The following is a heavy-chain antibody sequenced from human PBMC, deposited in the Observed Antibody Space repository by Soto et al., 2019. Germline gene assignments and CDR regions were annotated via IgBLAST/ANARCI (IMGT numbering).Heavy chain of an antibody. Sequence: GGSLRLSCAASGFTFSSYAMHWVRQAPGKGLEWVAVISYDGSNKYYADSVKGRFTISRDNSKNTLYLQMNSLRAEDTAVYYCARASDILTGYYTEDFDYWGQGTLVTVSS. D-gene: IGHD3-9*01. V-gene: IGHV3-30-3*01. J-gene: IGHJ4*02. CDR3: ARASDILTGYYTEDFDY. CDR1: GFTFSSYA. CDR2: ISYDGSNK.